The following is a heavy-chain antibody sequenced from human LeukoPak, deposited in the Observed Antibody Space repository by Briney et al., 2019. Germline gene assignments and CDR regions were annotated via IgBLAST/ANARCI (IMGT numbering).Heavy chain of an antibody. CDR1: GGSISSGGYY. D-gene: IGHD3-10*01. J-gene: IGHJ6*02. CDR2: IYYSGST. V-gene: IGHV4-31*03. CDR3: ARAGAPSGSGNYYDSDV. Sequence: PSETLSLTCTVSGGSISSGGYYWSWIRQHPGKGLEWIGYIYYSGSTYYNPSLKSRVTISVDTSKNQFSLKVSSVTAADTAVYYCARAGAPSGSGNYYDSDVWGQGTTVTVSS.